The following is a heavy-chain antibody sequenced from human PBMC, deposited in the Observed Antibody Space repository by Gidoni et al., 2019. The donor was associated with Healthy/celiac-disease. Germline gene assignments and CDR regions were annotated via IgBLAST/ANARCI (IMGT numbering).Heavy chain of an antibody. V-gene: IGHV3-23*01. D-gene: IGHD3-22*01. CDR2: ISGSGGST. Sequence: EVQLLESGGGLVQPGGSLRLSCAASGFTFSSYAMSWVRQAPGKGLEWVSAISGSGGSTYYADSVKGRFTISRDNSKNTLYLQMNSLRAEDTAVYYCAKWDYYDSSGYGPLFDYWGQGTLVTVSS. CDR3: AKWDYYDSSGYGPLFDY. CDR1: GFTFSSYA. J-gene: IGHJ4*02.